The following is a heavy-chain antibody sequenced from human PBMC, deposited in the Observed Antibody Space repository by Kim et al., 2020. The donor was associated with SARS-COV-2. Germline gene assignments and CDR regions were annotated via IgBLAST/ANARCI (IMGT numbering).Heavy chain of an antibody. CDR2: ISSSGSTI. J-gene: IGHJ2*01. Sequence: GGSLRLSCAASGFTFSSYEMNWVRQAPGKGLEWVSYISSSGSTIYYADSVKGRFTISRDNAKNSLYLQMNSLRAEDTAVYYCAREEVGATTLGWYFDLWGRGTLVTVSS. V-gene: IGHV3-48*03. CDR1: GFTFSSYE. D-gene: IGHD1-26*01. CDR3: AREEVGATTLGWYFDL.